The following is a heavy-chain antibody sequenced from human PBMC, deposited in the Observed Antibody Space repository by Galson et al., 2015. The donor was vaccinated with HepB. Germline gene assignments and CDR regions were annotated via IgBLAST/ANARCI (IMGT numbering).Heavy chain of an antibody. D-gene: IGHD3-16*01. CDR1: GFTFSSYW. V-gene: IGHV3-7*03. Sequence: SLRLSCAASGFTFSSYWMSWVRQAPGTGLEWVANIKQDGSEQYYVDSVKGRFTISRDNAKNSLYLQMNSLRAEDTAVYYCARDSHDYGWGSYLVFSGMDVWGQGTTVTVSS. CDR2: IKQDGSEQ. J-gene: IGHJ6*01. CDR3: ARDSHDYGWGSYLVFSGMDV.